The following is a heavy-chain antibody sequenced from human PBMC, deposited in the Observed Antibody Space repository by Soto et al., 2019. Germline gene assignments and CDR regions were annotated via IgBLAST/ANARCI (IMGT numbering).Heavy chain of an antibody. V-gene: IGHV4-59*01. CDR3: ATSGDSSGWYTDAFDI. CDR1: GGSISSYY. Sequence: QVQLQESGPGLVKPSETLSLTCTVSGGSISSYYWSWIRQPPGKGLEWIGYIYYSGSTNYNPSLKSRVTISVDTSKNRFCLKLTSVTAADTAVYYCATSGDSSGWYTDAFDIWGQGTMVTVS. CDR2: IYYSGST. J-gene: IGHJ3*02. D-gene: IGHD6-19*01.